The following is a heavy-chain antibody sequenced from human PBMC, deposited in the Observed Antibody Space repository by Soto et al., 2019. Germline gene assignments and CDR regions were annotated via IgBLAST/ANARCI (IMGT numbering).Heavy chain of an antibody. CDR1: GASISSADYY. V-gene: IGHV4-30-4*01. CDR3: ASIWFGDFDY. CDR2: FHSSGAN. J-gene: IGHJ4*01. Sequence: QVQLQESGPGLVKPSQTLSLTCTVSGASISSADYYWSWIRKPPGKGLEWIGYFHSSGANYKDPSLKRRVTISVDTSKNQISLKLDSVTAADTAIYYCASIWFGDFDYWGHGTLVTISS. D-gene: IGHD3-10*01.